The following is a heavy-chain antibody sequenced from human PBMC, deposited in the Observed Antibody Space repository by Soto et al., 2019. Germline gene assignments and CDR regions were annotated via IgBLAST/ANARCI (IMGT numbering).Heavy chain of an antibody. V-gene: IGHV4-30-2*01. J-gene: IGHJ6*02. Sequence: SETLSLTFAVSGGSISSGCYSWSWIRQPPGKGLEWIGYIYHSGSTYYNPSLKSRVTISVDTSKNQFSLKLSSVTAADTAVYYCARGRGSYRYYYGMDVWGQGTTVTVSS. CDR3: ARGRGSYRYYYGMDV. D-gene: IGHD1-26*01. CDR1: GGSISSGCYS. CDR2: IYHSGST.